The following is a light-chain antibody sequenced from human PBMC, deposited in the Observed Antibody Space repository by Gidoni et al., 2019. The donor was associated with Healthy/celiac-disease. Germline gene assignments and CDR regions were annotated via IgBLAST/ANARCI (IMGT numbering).Light chain of an antibody. V-gene: IGKV3-20*01. CDR1: QSVSSTY. J-gene: IGKJ2*01. CDR2: DAS. Sequence: EIVLTQSPGTLSLSPGERATLSCRASQSVSSTYLAWYQQKPGQAPRLLIYDASSRATGIPDRVSGSGSGTDFTLTISRLEPEDFAVYYCQQSSSSPYTFGQGTKLEIK. CDR3: QQSSSSPYT.